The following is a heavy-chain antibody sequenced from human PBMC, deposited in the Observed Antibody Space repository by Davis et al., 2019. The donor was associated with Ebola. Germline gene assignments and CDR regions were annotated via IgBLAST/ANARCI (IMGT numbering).Heavy chain of an antibody. D-gene: IGHD5-18*01. V-gene: IGHV4-34*01. J-gene: IGHJ4*02. CDR3: ARDRGYSYGLDY. Sequence: SETLSLTCAVYGGSFSGYYWSWIRQPPGKGLEWIGEINHSGSTNYNPSLKSRVTISVDTSKNQFSLKLSSVTAADTAVYYCARDRGYSYGLDYWGQGTLVTVSS. CDR1: GGSFSGYY. CDR2: INHSGST.